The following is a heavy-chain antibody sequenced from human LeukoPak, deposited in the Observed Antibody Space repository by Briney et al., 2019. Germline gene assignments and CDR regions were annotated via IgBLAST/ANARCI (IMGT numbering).Heavy chain of an antibody. J-gene: IGHJ4*02. CDR1: GGSISSGNYY. D-gene: IGHD2-2*01. CDR3: ASDAVVPAATVY. CDR2: INHSGST. V-gene: IGHV4-39*07. Sequence: SETLSLTCTVSGGSISSGNYYWGWIRQPPGKGLEWIGEINHSGSTNYNPSLKSRVTISVDTSKNQFSLKLSSVTAADTAVYYCASDAVVPAATVYWGQGTLVTVSS.